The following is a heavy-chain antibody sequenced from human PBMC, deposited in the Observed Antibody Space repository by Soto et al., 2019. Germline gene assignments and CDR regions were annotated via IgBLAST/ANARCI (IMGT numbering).Heavy chain of an antibody. D-gene: IGHD1-7*01. J-gene: IGHJ4*01. CDR3: AKDREKRELPIIDLAY. CDR1: EVTSSSYA. Sequence: GLLRLACAVAEVTSSSYALSCFRQATGKGLEWVSAISGSGGSTYYADSVKGRFTISRDNSKNTLYLQMNSLRAEDTAVYYCAKDREKRELPIIDLAYRGHGTPVTVSS. V-gene: IGHV3-23*01. CDR2: ISGSGGST.